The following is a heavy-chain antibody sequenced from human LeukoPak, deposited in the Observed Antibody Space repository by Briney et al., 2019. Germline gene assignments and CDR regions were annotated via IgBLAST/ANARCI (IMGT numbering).Heavy chain of an antibody. CDR1: GFTFSSYA. V-gene: IGHV3-23*01. J-gene: IGHJ4*02. CDR2: ISGSGGST. D-gene: IGHD5-18*01. CDR3: AKAPKYSYASDY. Sequence: AGGSLRLSCAASGFTFSSYAMSWVRQAPGKGLEWVSAISGSGGSTYYADSVKGRFTISRDNSKNTLYLQMNSLRAEDTAVYYCAKAPKYSYASDYWGQGTLVTVSS.